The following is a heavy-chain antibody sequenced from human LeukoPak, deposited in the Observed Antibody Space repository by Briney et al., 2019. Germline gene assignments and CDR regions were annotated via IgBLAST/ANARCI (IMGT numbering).Heavy chain of an antibody. CDR3: ARDRLPSSYRGLDP. D-gene: IGHD6-13*01. V-gene: IGHV3-7*03. J-gene: IGHJ5*02. Sequence: GGSLRLSCAASGFAFSNYYMSWVRQAPGKGLEWVANMNQDGSQRNYVDSVKGRFTISRDNAKNSLYLQMNSLRVEDTAVYFCARDRLPSSYRGLDPWGQGTPVIVSS. CDR1: GFAFSNYY. CDR2: MNQDGSQR.